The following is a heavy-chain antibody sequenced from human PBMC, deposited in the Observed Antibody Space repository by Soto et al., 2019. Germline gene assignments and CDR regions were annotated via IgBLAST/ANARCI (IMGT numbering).Heavy chain of an antibody. V-gene: IGHV3-23*01. D-gene: IGHD3-9*01. CDR1: GFTFSSYA. Sequence: GGSLRLSCAASGFTFSSYAMSWVRQAPGKGLEWVSAISGSGGSTYYADSVKGRFTISRDNSKNTLYLQMNSLRAEDTAVYYCAKVKSAYDILTGYPSGYSYGRPDYWGQGTLVTVSS. CDR3: AKVKSAYDILTGYPSGYSYGRPDY. CDR2: ISGSGGST. J-gene: IGHJ4*02.